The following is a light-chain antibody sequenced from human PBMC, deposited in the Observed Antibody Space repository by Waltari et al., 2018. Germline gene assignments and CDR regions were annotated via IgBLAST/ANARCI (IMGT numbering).Light chain of an antibody. Sequence: QSALTQPASVSGSPGQSITISCTGTSSDVGGYNYVSWYQQPPGKAPHLMIYEVSNRPSGVSNRFSGSKSDNTASLTISGLQAEDEADYYCSSYTSSSANVVFGGGTKLTVL. V-gene: IGLV2-14*01. CDR3: SSYTSSSANVV. CDR1: SSDVGGYNY. J-gene: IGLJ2*01. CDR2: EVS.